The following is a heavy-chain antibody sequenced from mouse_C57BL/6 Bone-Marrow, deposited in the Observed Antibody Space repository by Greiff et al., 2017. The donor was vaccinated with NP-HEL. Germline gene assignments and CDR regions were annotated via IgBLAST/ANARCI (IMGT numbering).Heavy chain of an antibody. CDR3: APLLLRSFAY. Sequence: QVQLQQPGAELVKPGASVKVSCKASGETVKREGREWVKERTGEGREGRGRSHPADSDTNYNQKFKGKATLTVDKSSSTAYMQLSSLTSEDSAVYYCAPLLLRSFAYWGQGTLVTVSA. V-gene: IGHV1-74*01. CDR1: GETVKREG. J-gene: IGHJ3*01. CDR2: SHPADSDT. D-gene: IGHD1-1*01.